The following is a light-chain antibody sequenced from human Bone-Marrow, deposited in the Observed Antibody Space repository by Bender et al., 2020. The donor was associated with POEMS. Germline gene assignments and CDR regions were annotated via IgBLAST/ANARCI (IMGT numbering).Light chain of an antibody. J-gene: IGLJ2*01. CDR1: NIGSKS. Sequence: SYVVTQTPSVSVAPGQTAGITCGGDNIGSKSVHWYQQKPGQAPVLVVYDDSDRPSGIPERFSGSNSGNTATLTISRVEAGDDADYYCQVWDSTSDLVVFGGGTKLTVL. V-gene: IGLV3-21*02. CDR2: DDS. CDR3: QVWDSTSDLVV.